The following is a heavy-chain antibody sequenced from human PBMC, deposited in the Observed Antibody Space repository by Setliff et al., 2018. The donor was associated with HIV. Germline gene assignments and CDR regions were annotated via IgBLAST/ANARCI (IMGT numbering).Heavy chain of an antibody. Sequence: ASVKVSCKSSGYTFTDYFILWVRQAPGQGLEWMGWVSPDNGNTRISQRFRGSVTMTRDRSINTAYMELSGLTSDDTAVYYCARESGGVVIKGAYYYYMDVWGKGTTVTVSS. V-gene: IGHV1-2*02. CDR1: GYTFTDYF. CDR2: VSPDNGNT. CDR3: ARESGGVVIKGAYYYYMDV. D-gene: IGHD3-3*01. J-gene: IGHJ6*03.